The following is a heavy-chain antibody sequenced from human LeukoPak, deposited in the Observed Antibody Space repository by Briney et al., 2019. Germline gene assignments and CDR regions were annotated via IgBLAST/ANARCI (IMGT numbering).Heavy chain of an antibody. J-gene: IGHJ4*02. CDR3: ARGYSSSRFGY. V-gene: IGHV4-59*01. D-gene: IGHD6-13*01. CDR1: GGSISSYY. Sequence: SETLSLTCTVSGGSISSYYWSWIRQPPGKGLEWIGYIYYSGSTNYNPSLKSRVTISVDTSKNQFSLKLSSVTAADTAVYYCARGYSSSRFGYWGQGTLVTVSS. CDR2: IYYSGST.